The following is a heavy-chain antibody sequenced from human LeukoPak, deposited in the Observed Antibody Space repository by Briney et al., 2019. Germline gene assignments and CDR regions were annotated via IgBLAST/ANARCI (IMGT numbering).Heavy chain of an antibody. J-gene: IGHJ3*01. Sequence: SETLSLTCTVSGGSISSYYWSWIRQPPGKGLEWIGYIYYSGSGSTNYNPSLKSRVSISVDTSKNYFSLKLSSVTAADTAVYYCAKSTNYYDTFVNAFDLWGQGTVVTVSS. CDR3: AKSTNYYDTFVNAFDL. V-gene: IGHV4-59*08. D-gene: IGHD3-22*01. CDR1: GGSISSYY. CDR2: IYYSGSGST.